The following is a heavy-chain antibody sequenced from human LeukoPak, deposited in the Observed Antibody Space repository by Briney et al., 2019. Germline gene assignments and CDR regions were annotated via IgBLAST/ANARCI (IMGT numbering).Heavy chain of an antibody. CDR3: ARGISHSHGSIDF. Sequence: SETLSLTCAVYNGSFSDYYWSWVRQSPEKGLEWIAEMHRSGRTNYNPSLQNRVTISIDTSKNQFSLKLNSVTAADTAVYYCARGISHSHGSIDFWGQGTLVTVSS. CDR2: MHRSGRT. V-gene: IGHV4-34*01. J-gene: IGHJ4*02. CDR1: NGSFSDYY. D-gene: IGHD5-18*01.